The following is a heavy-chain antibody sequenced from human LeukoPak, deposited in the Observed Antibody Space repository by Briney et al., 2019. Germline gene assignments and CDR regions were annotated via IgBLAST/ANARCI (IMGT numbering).Heavy chain of an antibody. D-gene: IGHD7-27*01. J-gene: IGHJ4*02. CDR3: AKDGLGIWSRGYFDY. Sequence: GGSLRLSCAASGFTFNSYWMAWVRQAPGKGLEWVSAISGSGGSTYYADSVKGRFTISRDNSKNTLYLQMNSLRAEDTAVYYCAKDGLGIWSRGYFDYWGQGTLVTVSS. CDR2: ISGSGGST. CDR1: GFTFNSYW. V-gene: IGHV3-23*01.